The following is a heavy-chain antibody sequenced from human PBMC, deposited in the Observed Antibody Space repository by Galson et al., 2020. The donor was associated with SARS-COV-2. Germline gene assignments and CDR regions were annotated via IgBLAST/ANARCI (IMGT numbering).Heavy chain of an antibody. CDR3: ARGPYYYGMDV. J-gene: IGHJ6*02. CDR1: GGSISSGSYY. Sequence: SETLSLTCTVSGGSISSGSYYWSWIRQPAGKGLEWIGRIYTSGSTNYNPSLKSRVTISVDTSKNQFSLKLSSVTAADTAVYYCARGPYYYGMDVWGQGTTVTVSS. CDR2: IYTSGST. V-gene: IGHV4-61*02.